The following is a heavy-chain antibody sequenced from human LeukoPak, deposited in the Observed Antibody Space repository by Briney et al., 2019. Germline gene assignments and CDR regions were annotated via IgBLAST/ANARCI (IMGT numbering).Heavy chain of an antibody. D-gene: IGHD3-22*01. CDR1: NASIISSTSC. CDR3: ASPHRYYDSSGYYNHAFDI. CDR2: IYYGGPT. J-gene: IGHJ3*02. Sequence: SETLSLTCTVSNASIISSTSCWGWIRQPPGKGLEWIGNIYYGGPTYYTPSLKSRVTISVDTSKKQFSLELSSVTAADTAVYYCASPHRYYDSSGYYNHAFDIWGQGTMVTVSS. V-gene: IGHV4-39*07.